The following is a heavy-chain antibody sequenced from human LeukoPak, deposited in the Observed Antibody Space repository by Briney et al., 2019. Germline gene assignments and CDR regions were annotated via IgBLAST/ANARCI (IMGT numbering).Heavy chain of an antibody. Sequence: SETLSLTCTVSGGSISSFDWSWIRQSPGKGLEWIGFIYYSGSTSYNPSLKSRATISVDTSQNQLSLELTSVTAADTAVYYCAKSNGYGLIDIWGQGSMVTVSS. V-gene: IGHV4-59*01. CDR3: AKSNGYGLIDI. D-gene: IGHD3-10*01. CDR1: GGSISSFD. J-gene: IGHJ3*02. CDR2: IYYSGST.